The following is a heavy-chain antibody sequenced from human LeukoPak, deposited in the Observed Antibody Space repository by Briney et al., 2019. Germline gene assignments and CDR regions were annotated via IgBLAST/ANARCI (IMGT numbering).Heavy chain of an antibody. CDR3: ARINSSGWIDY. Sequence: SETLSLTCTVSGVSISSRSNYWGWIRQPPGKGLEWIGSFSYDGSPYYNPPLRSRVTISGVTSKNQFSMKLTYVTAADTAVYYCARINSSGWIDYWGQGTLVTVSS. J-gene: IGHJ4*02. CDR2: FSYDGSP. CDR1: GVSISSRSNY. V-gene: IGHV4-39*01. D-gene: IGHD6-19*01.